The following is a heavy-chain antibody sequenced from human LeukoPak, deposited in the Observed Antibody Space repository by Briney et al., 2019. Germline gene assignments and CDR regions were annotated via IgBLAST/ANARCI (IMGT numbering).Heavy chain of an antibody. CDR2: IYYSGST. Sequence: SETLSLTCTVSGGSISSSSYYWGWIRQPPGKGLEWIGSIYYSGSTYYNPSLKSRVTISVDTSKNQFSLKLSSVTAADTAVYYCARASEYSNENYYYYYMAVWGKGTTVTVSS. CDR1: GGSISSSSYY. J-gene: IGHJ6*03. D-gene: IGHD4-11*01. CDR3: ARASEYSNENYYYYYMAV. V-gene: IGHV4-39*07.